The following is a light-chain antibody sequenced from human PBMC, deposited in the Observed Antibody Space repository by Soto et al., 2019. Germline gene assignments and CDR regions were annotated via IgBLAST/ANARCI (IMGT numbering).Light chain of an antibody. CDR3: MQGTHWPWT. V-gene: IGKV2-30*02. J-gene: IGKJ1*01. Sequence: DVVMTQSPLSLPVTLGQPASISCRSSQSLIHSDGNTYLNWFQQRPGQSPRRLIYEVSDRDSGVPDRFSGSGSGTGFTLKISRVEAEDVGVYYCMQGTHWPWTFGQGTEVEIK. CDR2: EVS. CDR1: QSLIHSDGNTY.